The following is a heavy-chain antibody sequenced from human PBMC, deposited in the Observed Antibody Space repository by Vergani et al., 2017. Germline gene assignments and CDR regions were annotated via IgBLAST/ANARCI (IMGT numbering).Heavy chain of an antibody. J-gene: IGHJ4*02. D-gene: IGHD5-18*01. CDR2: IIPIFGTA. V-gene: IGHV1-69*01. Sequence: QVQLVQSGAEVKKPGSSVKVSCKASGGTFSSYAISWVRQAPGQGLEWMGGIIPIFGTANYAQKFQGRVTITADESTSTAYMELSSLRSEDTAVYYCARESGYSYGFYKEGYFDYWGQGTLVTVSS. CDR1: GGTFSSYA. CDR3: ARESGYSYGFYKEGYFDY.